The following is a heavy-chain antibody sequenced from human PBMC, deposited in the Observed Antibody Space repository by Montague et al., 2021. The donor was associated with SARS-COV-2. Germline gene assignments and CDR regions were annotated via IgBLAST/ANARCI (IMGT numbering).Heavy chain of an antibody. Sequence: SETLSLTCTVSGGSISSYYWSWIRQPPGKGLEWIGYIYHSGSTNYNPSLKSRVTISVDTSKNQFSLKLSSVTAADTAVYYCARGGERSFLEGPLDYWGQGTLVTVSS. V-gene: IGHV4-59*01. CDR3: ARGGERSFLEGPLDY. D-gene: IGHD3-16*01. J-gene: IGHJ4*02. CDR1: GGSISSYY. CDR2: IYHSGST.